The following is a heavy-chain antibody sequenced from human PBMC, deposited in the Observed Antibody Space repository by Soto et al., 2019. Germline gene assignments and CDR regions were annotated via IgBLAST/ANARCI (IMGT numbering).Heavy chain of an antibody. CDR3: ARHDRQGSTYYDFWSGYYPFNY. D-gene: IGHD3-3*01. Sequence: QLQLQESGPGLVKPSETLSLTCTVSGASISSSSYYWGWIRQSPGKGLEWIGSIYYSGSTYYNPSLKSRVTIPVDTSKNQFSLRLSSVTATDTAVYYCARHDRQGSTYYDFWSGYYPFNYWGQGTLVTVSS. CDR1: GASISSSSYY. J-gene: IGHJ4*02. V-gene: IGHV4-39*01. CDR2: IYYSGST.